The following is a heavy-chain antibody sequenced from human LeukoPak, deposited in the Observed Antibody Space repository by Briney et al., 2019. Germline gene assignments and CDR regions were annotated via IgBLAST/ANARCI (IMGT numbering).Heavy chain of an antibody. J-gene: IGHJ4*02. CDR1: GGSISNNY. CDR2: IYYSGST. Sequence: SETLSLTCTVSGGSISNNYWSWIRQPPGKGLEWIGYIYYSGSTNYNPSLKSRVSISIDTSKNQFSLKLISVTAADTAVYYCARSPIVAAGSDFDYWGQGTLVIVSS. CDR3: ARSPIVAAGSDFDY. V-gene: IGHV4-59*12. D-gene: IGHD6-13*01.